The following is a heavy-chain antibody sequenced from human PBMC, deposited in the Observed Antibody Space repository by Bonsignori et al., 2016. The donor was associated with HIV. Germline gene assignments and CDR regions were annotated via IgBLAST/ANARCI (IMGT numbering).Heavy chain of an antibody. V-gene: IGHV4-34*01. J-gene: IGHJ4*02. CDR2: INHYERT. D-gene: IGHD3-22*01. CDR1: GGSLSDYY. Sequence: QVQLQQWGAGLLKPSETLSLTCGVYGGSLSDYYWTWIRQPPGKRLEWIGEINHYERTNYNPSLKSRVTISLDMSKKQFSLRLSSVTAADTAVYYCARHNYHDSSGYYAYWGPGTLVTVLL. CDR3: ARHNYHDSSGYYAY.